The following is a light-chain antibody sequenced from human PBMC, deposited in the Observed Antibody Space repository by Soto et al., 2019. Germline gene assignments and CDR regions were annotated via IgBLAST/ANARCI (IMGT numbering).Light chain of an antibody. CDR1: QSVSSSY. V-gene: IGKV3-20*01. CDR2: GAS. Sequence: IVLPQSPGTLSLSPGERATLSCRASQSVSSSYLAWYQQKPGQAPRLLIYGASSRATGIPDRFSGSGSGTDFTLTISRLEPEDFAVYYCQQYGSSPKTFGQGTKVDIK. CDR3: QQYGSSPKT. J-gene: IGKJ1*01.